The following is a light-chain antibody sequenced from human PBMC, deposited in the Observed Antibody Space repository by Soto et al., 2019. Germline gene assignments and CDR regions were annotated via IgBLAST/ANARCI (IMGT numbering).Light chain of an antibody. CDR3: QQYNNWPRE. CDR2: GAS. CDR1: QSVSGN. V-gene: IGKV3-15*01. J-gene: IGKJ1*01. Sequence: EIVMTQSPATLSVSPGERATLSCRASQSVSGNLAWYQQKPGQAPRLLIYGASTRATGIPARFSGSGSGTEFTLTISRLQSEDLAVYYCQQYNNWPREFGQGTKVEIK.